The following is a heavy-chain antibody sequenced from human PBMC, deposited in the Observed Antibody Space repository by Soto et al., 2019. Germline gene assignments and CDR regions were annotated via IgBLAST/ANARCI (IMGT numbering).Heavy chain of an antibody. J-gene: IGHJ4*02. V-gene: IGHV3-23*01. CDR2: ISGSGGST. Sequence: GGSLRLSCVVSGFIFSSYAMSWVRQAPGKGLEWVSAISGSGGSTYYADSVKGRFTISKDNSKNTLYLQMNSLRAEDTAVYYCAKDAYYYDSSGYYYYWGQGTLVTVSS. CDR1: GFIFSSYA. CDR3: AKDAYYYDSSGYYYY. D-gene: IGHD3-22*01.